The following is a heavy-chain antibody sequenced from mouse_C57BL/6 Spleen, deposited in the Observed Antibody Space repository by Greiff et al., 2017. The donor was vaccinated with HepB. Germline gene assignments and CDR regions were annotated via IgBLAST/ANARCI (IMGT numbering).Heavy chain of an antibody. D-gene: IGHD2-1*01. V-gene: IGHV5-4*01. Sequence: EVKLVESGGGLVKPGGSLKLSCAASGFTFSGYAMSWVRQTPEKRLEWVATISDGGSYTYYPDNVKGRFTISRDNAKNNLYLQMSHLKSEDTAMYYCARDPCNYSFDYWGQGTTLTVSS. J-gene: IGHJ2*01. CDR2: ISDGGSYT. CDR3: ARDPCNYSFDY. CDR1: GFTFSGYA.